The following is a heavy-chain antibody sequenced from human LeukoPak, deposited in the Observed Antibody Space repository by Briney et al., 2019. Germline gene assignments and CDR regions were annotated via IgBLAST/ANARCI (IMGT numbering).Heavy chain of an antibody. CDR3: ARGRSERSFDY. V-gene: IGHV4-59*01. Sequence: SETLSLTCTVSGGSISGYYWSWIRQPPGKGLEWIGNIYYSGSTNYNPSLKSRVTISVDTSKNQFSLKLSSVTTADTAIYYRARGRSERSFDYWGQGTLVTVSS. CDR1: GGSISGYY. CDR2: IYYSGST. J-gene: IGHJ4*02. D-gene: IGHD1-1*01.